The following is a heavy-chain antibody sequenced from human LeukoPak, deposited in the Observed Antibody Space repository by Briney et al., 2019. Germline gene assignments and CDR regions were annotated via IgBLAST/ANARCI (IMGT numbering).Heavy chain of an antibody. CDR1: GFTFSDYY. CDR3: ARDPDIAAAAYYFDY. CDR2: ISSSGRTI. D-gene: IGHD6-13*01. V-gene: IGHV3-11*01. J-gene: IGHJ4*02. Sequence: GGSLRLACAASGFTFSDYYIGWIRQAPGKWLEWVSYISSSGRTIYYADSGKGRCTISRDNAKHSLYLQMNRLRAEDTAVYYCARDPDIAAAAYYFDYWRQGPLVTVSS.